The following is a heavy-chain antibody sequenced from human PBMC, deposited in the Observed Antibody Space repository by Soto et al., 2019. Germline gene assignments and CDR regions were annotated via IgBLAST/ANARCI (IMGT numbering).Heavy chain of an antibody. D-gene: IGHD6-19*01. CDR3: DSGQRDSSGYSDS. CDR2: ISGSGGST. V-gene: IGHV3-23*01. Sequence: SRVRQVSWMGLEWVSAISGSGGSTFYADSVKCRFTISRDNSKKTVFLQVSNLRAEDTVVFFCDSGQRDSSGYSDSWGQGTLVTVSS. J-gene: IGHJ4*02.